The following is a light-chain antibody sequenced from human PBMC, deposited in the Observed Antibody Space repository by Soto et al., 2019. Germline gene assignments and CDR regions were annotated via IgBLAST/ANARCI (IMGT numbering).Light chain of an antibody. V-gene: IGKV3-20*01. CDR3: QQYENRPT. CDR1: QIITSNY. CDR2: AAS. Sequence: FVSTQSPGTLSLSQGERATLSCRASQIITSNYVAWFQQSPGQAPRLLIYAASSRAAGIPDRFSGSGSGTDFTLTISRLEPEDIATYYCQQYENRPTFGQGTLLEIK. J-gene: IGKJ5*01.